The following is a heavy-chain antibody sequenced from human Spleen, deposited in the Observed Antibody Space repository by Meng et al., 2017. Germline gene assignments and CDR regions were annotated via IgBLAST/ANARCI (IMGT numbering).Heavy chain of an antibody. CDR1: GYTFTSYA. CDR2: INTNTGNP. J-gene: IGHJ6*02. Sequence: ASVKVSCKASGYTFTSYAMNWVRQAPGQGLEWMGWINTNTGNPTYAQGFTGRFVFSLDTSVSTAYLQISSLKAEDTAVYYCARTTYCGGDCYSWYYYGMDVWGQGTTVTVSS. V-gene: IGHV7-4-1*02. CDR3: ARTTYCGGDCYSWYYYGMDV. D-gene: IGHD2-21*02.